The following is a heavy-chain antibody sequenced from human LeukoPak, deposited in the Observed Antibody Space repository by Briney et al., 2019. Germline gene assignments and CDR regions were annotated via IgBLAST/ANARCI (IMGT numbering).Heavy chain of an antibody. Sequence: GGSLRLSCAASGFTFSSYSMNWVRQAPGKGLEWVSYISSSSSTIYYADSVKGRFTISRDNAKNSLYLQMNSLRAEDTAVYYCARDQYTCGYGCFDYWGQGTLVTVSS. CDR1: GFTFSSYS. J-gene: IGHJ4*02. D-gene: IGHD5-18*01. CDR3: ARDQYTCGYGCFDY. CDR2: ISSSSSTI. V-gene: IGHV3-48*01.